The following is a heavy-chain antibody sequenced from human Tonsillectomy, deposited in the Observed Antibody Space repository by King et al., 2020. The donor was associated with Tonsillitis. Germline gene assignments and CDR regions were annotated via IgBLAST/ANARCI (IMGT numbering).Heavy chain of an antibody. Sequence: VQLQESGPGLVKPSETLSLTCTVSGGSISSYYWSWIRQPPGKGLEWIGYIYYSGSTNYNPSLKSRVTISVDTSKNQFSLKLSSVTAADTAVYYCARHYYDSSGIPLFDYYYMDVWGKGTTVTVSS. CDR2: IYYSGST. V-gene: IGHV4-59*01. CDR1: GGSISSYY. CDR3: ARHYYDSSGIPLFDYYYMDV. D-gene: IGHD3-22*01. J-gene: IGHJ6*03.